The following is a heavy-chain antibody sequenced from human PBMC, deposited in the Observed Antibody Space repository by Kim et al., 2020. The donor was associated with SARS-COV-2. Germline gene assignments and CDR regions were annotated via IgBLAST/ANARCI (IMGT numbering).Heavy chain of an antibody. D-gene: IGHD2-21*02. Sequence: SETLSLTCAVSGGSVSDPTYYWGWIRQPPGKGLEWIGSIYYAGDTFYNPSLKSRVTISVDMSKNQFSLKLSSVTAADTAVYYCAIVKGRYCGGDCYFAFEIWGQGTMATVSS. CDR1: GGSVSDPTYY. J-gene: IGHJ3*02. CDR2: IYYAGDT. V-gene: IGHV4-39*07. CDR3: AIVKGRYCGGDCYFAFEI.